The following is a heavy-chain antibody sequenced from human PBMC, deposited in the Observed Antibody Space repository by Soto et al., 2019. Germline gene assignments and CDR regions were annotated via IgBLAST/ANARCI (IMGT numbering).Heavy chain of an antibody. D-gene: IGHD2-8*01. V-gene: IGHV1-18*01. Sequence: XSGKVSCNASGYTFTSYGIRLVRQAPGQGLEWMGWISSYNGNTNYAQKLQGRVTMTTDTSTSTAYMELRSLRSDDTAVYYCGVLMVYAIHDYWGQGTLVTVSS. J-gene: IGHJ4*02. CDR1: GYTFTSYG. CDR2: ISSYNGNT. CDR3: GVLMVYAIHDY.